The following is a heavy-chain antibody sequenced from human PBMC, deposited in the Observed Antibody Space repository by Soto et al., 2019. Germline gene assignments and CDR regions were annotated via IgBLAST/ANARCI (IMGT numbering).Heavy chain of an antibody. J-gene: IGHJ4*02. CDR2: MRTKANSYAT. Sequence: EVQLVQSGGGLVQPGGSLKLSCAAFGLTFSGSAVHWVRQASGKGLEWVGRMRTKANSYATTYAESVKCRFTISRHDSQNMVSAKMKSLKRGDTGVYLCGLCDAFFFDSRGQGTLVTVSS. CDR1: GLTFSGSA. D-gene: IGHD3-3*01. CDR3: GLCDAFFFDS. V-gene: IGHV3-73*02.